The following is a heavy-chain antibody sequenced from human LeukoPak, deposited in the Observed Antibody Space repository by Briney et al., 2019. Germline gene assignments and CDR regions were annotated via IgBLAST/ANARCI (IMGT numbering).Heavy chain of an antibody. CDR1: GGTFSSYA. Sequence: GASVKVSCKASGGTFSSYAISWVRQAPGQGLEWMGGIIPIFGTANYAQKFQGRVTITADESTSTAYMELSSLRSEDTAVYYCARLYYDFWSGYQRSNYYYYMDVWGKGTTVTVSS. V-gene: IGHV1-69*01. CDR2: IIPIFGTA. D-gene: IGHD3-3*01. CDR3: ARLYYDFWSGYQRSNYYYYMDV. J-gene: IGHJ6*03.